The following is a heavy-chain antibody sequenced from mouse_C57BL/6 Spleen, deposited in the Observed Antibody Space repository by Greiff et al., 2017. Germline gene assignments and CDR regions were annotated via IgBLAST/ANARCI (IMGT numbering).Heavy chain of an antibody. J-gene: IGHJ1*03. V-gene: IGHV1-26*01. D-gene: IGHD1-1*02. Sequence: EVKLQQSGPELVKPGASVKISCKASGYTFTDYYMNWVKQSHGKSLEWIGDINPNNGGTSYNQKFKGKATLTVDKSSSTAYMELRSLTSEDSAVYYCATYGFDVWGTGTTVTVSS. CDR3: ATYGFDV. CDR1: GYTFTDYY. CDR2: INPNNGGT.